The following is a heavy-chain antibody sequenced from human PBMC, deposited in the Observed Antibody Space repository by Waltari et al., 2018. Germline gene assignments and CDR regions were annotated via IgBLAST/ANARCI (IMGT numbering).Heavy chain of an antibody. Sequence: QVQLQESGPGLVKPSQTLSLTCTVPGGSISSGSYYWSWIRQPAGKGLEWIGYIYTSGSTNYNPSLKSRVTISVDTSKNQFSLKLSSVTAADTAVYYCARGNYYGSGSYYPSDYWGQGTLVTVSS. CDR2: IYTSGST. J-gene: IGHJ4*02. CDR1: GGSISSGSYY. CDR3: ARGNYYGSGSYYPSDY. V-gene: IGHV4-61*09. D-gene: IGHD3-10*01.